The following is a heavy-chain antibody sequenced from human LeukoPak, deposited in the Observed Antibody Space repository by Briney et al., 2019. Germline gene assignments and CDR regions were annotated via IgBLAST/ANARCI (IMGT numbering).Heavy chain of an antibody. CDR3: ARAHYGSGSPGYYGMDV. J-gene: IGHJ6*02. Sequence: GGSLRLSCAASGFTFGDYAMHWVRQAPGKGLEWVSGISWNSDNIDYADSVKGRFTISRDNSKNTLDLQMNSLRAEDTAVYYCARAHYGSGSPGYYGMDVWGQGTTVTVSS. CDR1: GFTFGDYA. CDR2: ISWNSDNI. V-gene: IGHV3-9*01. D-gene: IGHD3-10*01.